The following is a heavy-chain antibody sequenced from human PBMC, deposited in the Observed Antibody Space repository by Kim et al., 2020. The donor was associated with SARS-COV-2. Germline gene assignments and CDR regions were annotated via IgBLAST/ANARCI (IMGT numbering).Heavy chain of an antibody. V-gene: IGHV1-24*01. D-gene: IGHD2-21*02. J-gene: IGHJ3*02. Sequence: ASVKVSCKVSGYTLTELSMHWVRQAPGKGLEWMGGFDPEDGETIYAQKFQGRVTMTEDTSTDTAYMELSSLRSEDTAVYYCATGGVQQHCGGDCYLGFAFDIWGQGTMVTVSS. CDR3: ATGGVQQHCGGDCYLGFAFDI. CDR2: FDPEDGET. CDR1: GYTLTELS.